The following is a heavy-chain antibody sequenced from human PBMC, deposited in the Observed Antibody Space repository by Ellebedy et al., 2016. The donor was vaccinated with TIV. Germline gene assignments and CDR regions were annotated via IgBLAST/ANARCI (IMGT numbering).Heavy chain of an antibody. J-gene: IGHJ3*02. Sequence: SETLSLXXTVSGGSISNYYWTWIRQPPGKGLEWIGYIYSSGSTNCNPSLKSRVTISVDTSKNQFSLNLNSVTAADTAVYYCARRGQMEILRHAFEIWGQGTMVIVS. CDR1: GGSISNYY. CDR2: IYSSGST. CDR3: ARRGQMEILRHAFEI. D-gene: IGHD5-24*01. V-gene: IGHV4-59*01.